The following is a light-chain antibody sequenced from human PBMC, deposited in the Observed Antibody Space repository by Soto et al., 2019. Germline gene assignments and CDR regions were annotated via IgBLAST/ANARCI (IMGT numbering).Light chain of an antibody. CDR1: SSDVGGSNY. CDR2: DVS. CDR3: SAYRGSTCPYV. Sequence: QSALTQPASVSGSPGQSIAISCTGTSSDVGGSNYVSWYQQHPGKAPRLMIYDVSTLSPGVSDRFSGSKSGNTASLTISGLQAEDEADYYCSAYRGSTCPYVFGTGTKLTVL. V-gene: IGLV2-14*01. J-gene: IGLJ1*01.